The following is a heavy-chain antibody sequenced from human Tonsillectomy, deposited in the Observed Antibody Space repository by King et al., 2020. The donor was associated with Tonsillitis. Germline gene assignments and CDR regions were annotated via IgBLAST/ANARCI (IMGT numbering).Heavy chain of an antibody. Sequence: VQLVESGAEVKKPGASMKVSCKASGYTFTGYYIHWVRQAPGQGLEWMGWINPNSGGTNYAQKFQGRVTMTRDTSITTAYMELGRLRSDDTAVYSCGRDFWFGEFYGVFDIWGQGTMVTVSS. CDR3: GRDFWFGEFYGVFDI. CDR2: INPNSGGT. CDR1: GYTFTGYY. J-gene: IGHJ3*02. D-gene: IGHD3-10*01. V-gene: IGHV1-2*02.